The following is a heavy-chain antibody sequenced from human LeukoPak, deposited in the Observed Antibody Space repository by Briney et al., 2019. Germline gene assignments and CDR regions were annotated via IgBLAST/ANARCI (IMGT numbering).Heavy chain of an antibody. CDR2: ISSSGDIL. CDR1: GFTFSSYE. V-gene: IGHV3-48*03. J-gene: IGHJ6*04. Sequence: GGSLRPSCAASGFTFSSYEMNWVRQAPGKGLEWVSGISSSGDILYYADSVKGQFTISRDNAKNSLYLQMNSLRAEDTAVYYCAELGITMIGGVWGKGTTVTISS. D-gene: IGHD3-10*02. CDR3: AELGITMIGGV.